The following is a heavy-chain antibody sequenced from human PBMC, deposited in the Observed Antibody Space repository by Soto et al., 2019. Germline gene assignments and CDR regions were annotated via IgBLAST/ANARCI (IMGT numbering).Heavy chain of an antibody. CDR2: IDWDDDK. Sequence: SGPTLVNPTQTLTLTCTFSGXXLSTXXMCVSXIRQXPGKALEWLARIDWDDDKYYSTSLKTRLTISKDTSKNQVVLTMTNMDPVDTATYYCARIYCSGGSCYIDYWGQGTLVTVSS. V-gene: IGHV2-70*11. J-gene: IGHJ4*02. CDR1: GXXLSTXXMC. CDR3: ARIYCSGGSCYIDY. D-gene: IGHD2-15*01.